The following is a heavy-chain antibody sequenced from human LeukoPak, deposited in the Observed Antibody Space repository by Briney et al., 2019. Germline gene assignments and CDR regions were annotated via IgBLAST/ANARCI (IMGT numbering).Heavy chain of an antibody. V-gene: IGHV4-39*07. CDR1: GGSISSSSHY. CDR3: ARLKATYYYGSDWFDP. CDR2: MYYSGST. D-gene: IGHD3-10*01. Sequence: SETLSLTCTVSGGSISSSSHYWGWIRQPPGKGLEWIGSMYYSGSTYYNPSLKSRVTISVDTSKNQFSLKLSSVTAADTAVYYCARLKATYYYGSDWFDPWGQGTLVTVSS. J-gene: IGHJ5*02.